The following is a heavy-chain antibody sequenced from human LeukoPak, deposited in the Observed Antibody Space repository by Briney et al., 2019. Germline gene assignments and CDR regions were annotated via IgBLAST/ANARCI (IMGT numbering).Heavy chain of an antibody. CDR3: ARIVAPDRDYFDY. CDR2: IRYTGST. D-gene: IGHD2-21*01. J-gene: IGHJ4*02. Sequence: SETLSLTCTVSGGSISGYYWTWIRQSPGKRPEWLAYIRYTGSTNYNPSLKSRLTMSVDTSKDQFSLKVTSVTAADTAVYYCARIVAPDRDYFDYWGRGTLVTVSP. CDR1: GGSISGYY. V-gene: IGHV4-59*08.